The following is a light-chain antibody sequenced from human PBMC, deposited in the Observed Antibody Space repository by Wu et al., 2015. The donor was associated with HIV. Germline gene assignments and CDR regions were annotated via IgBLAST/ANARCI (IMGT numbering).Light chain of an antibody. J-gene: IGKJ1*01. CDR3: QQYGSSVT. Sequence: EIVLTQSPATLSFSPGERATLSCRASKSVSYALAWFQQKPGQAPRLLIFDASNRATGIPDRFSGSGSGTDFTLTINRLEPEDFAVYYCQQYGSSVTFGQGTKVEI. V-gene: IGKV3-20*01. CDR2: DAS. CDR1: KSVSYA.